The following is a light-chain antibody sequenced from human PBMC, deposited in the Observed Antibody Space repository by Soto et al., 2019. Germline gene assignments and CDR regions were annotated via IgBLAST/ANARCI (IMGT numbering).Light chain of an antibody. CDR1: SSNIGENY. J-gene: IGLJ2*01. CDR2: DNT. CDR3: GTWDSSLSAGV. Sequence: QSVLTQPPSVSAAPGQRVNISCSGSSSNIGENYLSWYQQLAGAAPKLVIYDNTKRPSGIPDRFSGSKSGTSANLVSTGLQTGDEADYYCGTWDSSLSAGVVGGGTKLTV. V-gene: IGLV1-51*01.